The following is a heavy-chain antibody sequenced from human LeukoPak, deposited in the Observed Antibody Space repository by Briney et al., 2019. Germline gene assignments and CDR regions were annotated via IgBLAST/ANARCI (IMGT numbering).Heavy chain of an antibody. CDR1: GDSVNNNHHY. CDR3: ARDLAVAGTNYFDF. J-gene: IGHJ4*02. Sequence: PSETLSLTCTVSGDSVNNNHHYWAWIRQPPGKGLEWVGSLYYTGTTYYNPSLGSRVTMSVDSSNNQFSLTLTSVTAADTAIYYCARDLAVAGTNYFDFWGQGVLVTVSS. D-gene: IGHD6-19*01. CDR2: LYYTGTT. V-gene: IGHV4-39*02.